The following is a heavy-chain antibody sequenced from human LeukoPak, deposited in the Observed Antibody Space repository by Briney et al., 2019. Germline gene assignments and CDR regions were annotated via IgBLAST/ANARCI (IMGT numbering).Heavy chain of an antibody. D-gene: IGHD1-1*01. V-gene: IGHV4-59*01. CDR1: GGSISSYY. CDR2: IYYSGST. CDR3: ARGYWTLDY. Sequence: SETLSLTCTVSGGSISSYYWSWLRQPPGKGLEWIGYIYYSGSTNYNPPLKSRVTISVDTSKNQFSLKLSSVTAADTAVYYCARGYWTLDYWGQGTLVTVSS. J-gene: IGHJ4*02.